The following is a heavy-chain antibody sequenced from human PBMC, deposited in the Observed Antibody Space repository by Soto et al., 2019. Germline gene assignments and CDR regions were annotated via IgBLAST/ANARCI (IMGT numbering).Heavy chain of an antibody. V-gene: IGHV4-61*01. J-gene: IGHJ4*02. D-gene: IGHD5-18*01. CDR1: GGSVSSGSYY. CDR2: IYYSGST. CDR3: ARISGYSYGLPPYCDY. Sequence: QVQLQESGPGLVKPSETLSLTCTVSGGSVSSGSYYWSWIRQPPGKGLEWIGYIYYSGSTNYNPALKTRPTISVATSKNQFSLQLSSVTAADTAVYYCARISGYSYGLPPYCDYWGQGTLVTVSS.